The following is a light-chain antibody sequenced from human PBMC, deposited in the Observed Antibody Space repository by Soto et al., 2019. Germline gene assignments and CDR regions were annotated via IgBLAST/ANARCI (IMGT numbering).Light chain of an antibody. CDR3: QQYNNWPQP. Sequence: EAVLTQSPATLSVSPGERATLSCRASQSVATNLAWYQQRPGQAPRLLIYGASKRASGLPARFSGSGSGTEFTLTITSLQSEDFAIYYCQQYNNWPQPFGQGTKVEIK. CDR2: GAS. CDR1: QSVATN. V-gene: IGKV3-15*01. J-gene: IGKJ1*01.